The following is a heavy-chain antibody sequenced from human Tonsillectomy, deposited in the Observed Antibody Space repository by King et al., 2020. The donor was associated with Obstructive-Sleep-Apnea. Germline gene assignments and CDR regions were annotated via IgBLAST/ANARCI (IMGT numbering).Heavy chain of an antibody. CDR1: GFTFDDYA. CDR2: ISWNSGSI. J-gene: IGHJ4*02. Sequence: VQLVESGGGLVQPGRSLRLSCAASGFTFDDYAMHWVRQAPGKGLEWVSGISWNSGSIGYAVSVKGRFTISRDNTKNSLYLQMNSLRAEDTALYYCAKDIGNYLHELGAALDYWGQGTLVTVSS. D-gene: IGHD4-11*01. V-gene: IGHV3-9*01. CDR3: AKDIGNYLHELGAALDY.